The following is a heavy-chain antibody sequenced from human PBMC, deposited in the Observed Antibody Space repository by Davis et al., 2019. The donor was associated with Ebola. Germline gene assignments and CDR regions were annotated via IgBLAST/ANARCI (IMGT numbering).Heavy chain of an antibody. J-gene: IGHJ4*02. CDR1: GFTFSSYW. CDR3: AGPAVVVAASGY. V-gene: IGHV3-7*01. Sequence: PGGSLRLSCAASGFTFSSYWMSWVRQAPGKGLEWAANIKQDGSEKYYVDSVKGRFTISGDNAKNSLYLQMNSLRAEDTAVYYCAGPAVVVAASGYWGQGTLVTVSS. CDR2: IKQDGSEK. D-gene: IGHD2-15*01.